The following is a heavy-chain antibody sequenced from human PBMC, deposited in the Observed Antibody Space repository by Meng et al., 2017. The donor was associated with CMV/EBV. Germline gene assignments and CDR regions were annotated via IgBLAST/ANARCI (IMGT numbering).Heavy chain of an antibody. D-gene: IGHD3-3*01. V-gene: IGHV3-11*01. CDR2: ISSSGSTI. Sequence: SGFAFSGYYMGWIRQAPGKGLEWVSYISSSGSTIYYADSVKGRFTISRDNAKNSLYLQMNSLRAEDTAVYYCARGIQSGYSFGMDVWGQGTMVTVSS. J-gene: IGHJ6*02. CDR1: GFAFSGYY. CDR3: ARGIQSGYSFGMDV.